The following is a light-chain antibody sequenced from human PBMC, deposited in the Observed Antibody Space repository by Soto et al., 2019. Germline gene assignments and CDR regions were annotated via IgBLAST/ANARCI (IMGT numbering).Light chain of an antibody. CDR1: SGNIASNY. CDR3: QSYDSSNRGV. CDR2: EDN. Sequence: NFMLTQPHSVSESPGKTVTISCTRSSGNIASNYVQWYQQRPGSAPTTVIYEDNQRPSGVPDRFSGSIDGSSNSASLTISGLKTEDEADYYCQSYDSSNRGVFGGGTQLTVL. J-gene: IGLJ2*01. V-gene: IGLV6-57*04.